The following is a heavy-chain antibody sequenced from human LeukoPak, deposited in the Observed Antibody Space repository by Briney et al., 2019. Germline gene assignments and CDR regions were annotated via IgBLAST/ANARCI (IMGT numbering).Heavy chain of an antibody. V-gene: IGHV4-59*01. J-gene: IGHJ5*02. CDR3: ARSFVDYYGSGTHWFDP. Sequence: SETLSLTCTVSGGSISSYYWSWIRQPPGKGLGWVGYIYYSGSTNYNPSLKSRVTISVDTSKNQLSLKLSSVTAADTAVYYCARSFVDYYGSGTHWFDPWGQGTLVTVSS. CDR2: IYYSGST. D-gene: IGHD3-10*01. CDR1: GGSISSYY.